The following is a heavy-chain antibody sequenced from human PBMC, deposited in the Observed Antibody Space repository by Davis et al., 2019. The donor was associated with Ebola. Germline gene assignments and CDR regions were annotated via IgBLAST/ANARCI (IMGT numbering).Heavy chain of an antibody. CDR3: ARGDPYYYYGMDV. CDR2: INPNSGGT. CDR1: GYTFTSYD. Sequence: ASVKVSCKASGYTFTSYDINWVRQATGQGLEWMGWINPNSGGTNYAQKFQGWVTMTRDTSISTAYMELSRLRSDDTAVYYCARGDPYYYYGMDVWGQGTTVTVSS. V-gene: IGHV1-2*04. J-gene: IGHJ6*02.